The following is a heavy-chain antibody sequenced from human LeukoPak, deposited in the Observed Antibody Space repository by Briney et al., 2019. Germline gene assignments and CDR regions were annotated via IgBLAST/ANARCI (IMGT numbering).Heavy chain of an antibody. CDR1: GGSISSYY. D-gene: IGHD2-15*01. CDR2: IYYSGST. V-gene: IGHV4-59*08. J-gene: IGHJ6*02. Sequence: SETLSLTCTVSGGSISSYYWSWIRQPPGKGLERIGYIYYSGSTNYNPSLKSRVTISVDTSKNQFSLKLSSVTAADTAVYYCARHEYDCSGGSCYSGYYYYGMDVWGQGTTVTVSS. CDR3: ARHEYDCSGGSCYSGYYYYGMDV.